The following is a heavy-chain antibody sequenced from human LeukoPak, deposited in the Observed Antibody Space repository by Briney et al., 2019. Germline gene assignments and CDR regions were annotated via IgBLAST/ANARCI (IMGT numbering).Heavy chain of an antibody. CDR2: IRYDGSNK. D-gene: IGHD4-11*01. CDR1: GFTFSSYG. Sequence: GGSLRLSCAASGSASGFTFSSYGMHWVRQAPGKGLEWVAFIRYDGSNKYYADSVKGRFTISRDNAKNSLYLQMNSLRAEDTAVYYCARVRFMTTLDYWGQGTLVTVSS. V-gene: IGHV3-30*02. CDR3: ARVRFMTTLDY. J-gene: IGHJ4*02.